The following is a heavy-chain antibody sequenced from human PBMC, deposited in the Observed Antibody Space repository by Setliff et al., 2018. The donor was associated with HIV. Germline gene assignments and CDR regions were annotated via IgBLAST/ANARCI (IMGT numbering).Heavy chain of an antibody. V-gene: IGHV1-18*01. D-gene: IGHD3-3*01. Sequence: ASVKVSCKASGYSFISYGISWVRQAPGQGLEWMGWISAYTGDTYSAQTLQGRVTMTTDTSTSTAYMEVTRLTSDDTAVYYCAGVSSQFSEWRKDYFEYWGRGSLVTVSS. CDR3: AGVSSQFSEWRKDYFEY. CDR1: GYSFISYG. CDR2: ISAYTGDT. J-gene: IGHJ4*02.